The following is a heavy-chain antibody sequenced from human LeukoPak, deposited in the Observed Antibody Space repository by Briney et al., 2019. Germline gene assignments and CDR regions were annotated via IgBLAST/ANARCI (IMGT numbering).Heavy chain of an antibody. CDR2: INHSGST. D-gene: IGHD4-23*01. Sequence: SETLSLTCAVYGGSFSGYYWSWIRQPPGKGLEWIGEINHSGSTNYNPSLTSPATISVYPSKNQFSLTLSSVTAADTAVYYCARGTTAVVNFDYWGQGTLVTVSS. CDR3: ARGTTAVVNFDY. V-gene: IGHV4-34*01. CDR1: GGSFSGYY. J-gene: IGHJ4*02.